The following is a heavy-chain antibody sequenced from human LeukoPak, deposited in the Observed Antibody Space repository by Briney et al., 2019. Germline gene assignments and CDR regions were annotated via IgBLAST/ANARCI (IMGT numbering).Heavy chain of an antibody. Sequence: ASVKVSCKASGYTFTSYDINWVRQATGQGLEWMGWMNPNSGNTGYAQKFQGRVTMIRNTSISTAYMELSSLRSEDTAVYYCARVVGRYSYGLTYYYYMDVWGKGTTVTVSS. J-gene: IGHJ6*03. CDR2: MNPNSGNT. CDR3: ARVVGRYSYGLTYYYYMDV. CDR1: GYTFTSYD. D-gene: IGHD5-18*01. V-gene: IGHV1-8*01.